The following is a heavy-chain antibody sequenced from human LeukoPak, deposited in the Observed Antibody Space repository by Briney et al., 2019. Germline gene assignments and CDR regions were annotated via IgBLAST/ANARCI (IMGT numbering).Heavy chain of an antibody. D-gene: IGHD3-9*01. Sequence: ASVKVSCKASEYIFTTDYIHWVRQAPGQGLEWMGTINPSGDSTTYAQNFQGRVTMTRDTSTSPVYMELSSLTSEDTAVYYCARDFLTGAGTFDYWGQGTLVTVSS. CDR3: ARDFLTGAGTFDY. CDR2: INPSGDST. CDR1: EYIFTTDY. J-gene: IGHJ4*02. V-gene: IGHV1-46*01.